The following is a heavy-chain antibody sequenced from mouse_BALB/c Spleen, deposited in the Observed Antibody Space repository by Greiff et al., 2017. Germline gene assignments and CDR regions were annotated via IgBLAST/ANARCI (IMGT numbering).Heavy chain of an antibody. D-gene: IGHD2-2*01. Sequence: QVQLQQSGAELMKPGASVKISCKATGYTFSSYWREWVKQRPGHGLEWIGEILPGSGSTNYNEKFKGKATFTADTSSNTAYMQLSSLTSEDSAVYYCARDGYDGRDAMDYWGQGTSVTVSS. CDR1: GYTFSSYW. J-gene: IGHJ4*01. CDR3: ARDGYDGRDAMDY. V-gene: IGHV1-9*01. CDR2: ILPGSGST.